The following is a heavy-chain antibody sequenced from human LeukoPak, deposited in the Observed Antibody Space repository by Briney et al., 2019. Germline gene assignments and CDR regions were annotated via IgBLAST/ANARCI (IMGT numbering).Heavy chain of an antibody. D-gene: IGHD3-3*01. CDR1: GYTFTGYY. Sequence: GASVKVSCKASGYTFTGYYMHWVRQAPGQGLEWMGWIHTSTGNSTYAQGFTGQFVFSLDTSVNTAYLQIISLKAEDTAVYYCARKDFFDGFDIWGQGTMVTVSS. J-gene: IGHJ3*02. V-gene: IGHV7-4-1*02. CDR2: IHTSTGNS. CDR3: ARKDFFDGFDI.